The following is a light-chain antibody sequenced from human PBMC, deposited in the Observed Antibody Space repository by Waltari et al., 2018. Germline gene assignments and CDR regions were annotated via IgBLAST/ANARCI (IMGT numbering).Light chain of an antibody. Sequence: DIVMTQTPLYLSVTPGQPASISCRSSQSLLFRDGKTYLYWFLQRPGQPPQLLILQLSNRVSGVPDRFSGSGSGTDFTLRISRVEAEDAGIYYCMHSVEHPWTFGQGTKVEIK. CDR3: MHSVEHPWT. V-gene: IGKV2D-29*01. CDR2: QLS. J-gene: IGKJ1*01. CDR1: QSLLFRDGKTY.